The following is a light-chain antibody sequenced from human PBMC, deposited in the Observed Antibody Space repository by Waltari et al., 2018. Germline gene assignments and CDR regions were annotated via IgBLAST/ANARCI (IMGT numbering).Light chain of an antibody. V-gene: IGLV2-11*01. J-gene: IGLJ3*02. CDR1: SSDVGGYNY. CDR3: CSYAGGYSWV. CDR2: DVS. Sequence: QSALTQPRSVSGSPGQSVTISCTGTSSDVGGYNYVSWYQQHPVKAPNLMIYDVSKRPSGVPDPFSGSKSGNTASLTISGLQAEDEADYYCCSYAGGYSWVFGGGTKLTVL.